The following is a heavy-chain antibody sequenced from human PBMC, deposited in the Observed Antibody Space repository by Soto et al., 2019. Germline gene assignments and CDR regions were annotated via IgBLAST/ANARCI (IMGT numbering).Heavy chain of an antibody. D-gene: IGHD2-2*01. CDR1: GYTFTSYG. Sequence: ASVKVSCKASGYTFTSYGISWVRQAPGQGLEWMGWISAYNGNTNYAQKLQGRVTMTTDTSTSTAYMELRSLGSDDTAVYYCAGVPSIVVVPAAMRLTGYYYYMDVWGKGTTVTVSS. J-gene: IGHJ6*03. CDR2: ISAYNGNT. V-gene: IGHV1-18*01. CDR3: AGVPSIVVVPAAMRLTGYYYYMDV.